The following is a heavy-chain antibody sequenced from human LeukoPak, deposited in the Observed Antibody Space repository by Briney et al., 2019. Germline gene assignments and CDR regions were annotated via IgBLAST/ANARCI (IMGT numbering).Heavy chain of an antibody. CDR1: GFTFSSYE. D-gene: IGHD3-10*01. J-gene: IGHJ4*02. V-gene: IGHV4-59*01. Sequence: GSLRLSCAASGFTFSSYEMNRVRQSPGKGLEWIGYIYYSGSTSYNPSLKSRVTISVDTFRNQFSLKLTSVTAADTAIYYCAKSDYYGASDYWGQGTLVTVSS. CDR2: IYYSGST. CDR3: AKSDYYGASDY.